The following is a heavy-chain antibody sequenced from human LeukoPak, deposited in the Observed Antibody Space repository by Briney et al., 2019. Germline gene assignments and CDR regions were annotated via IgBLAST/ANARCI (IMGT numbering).Heavy chain of an antibody. Sequence: GESLKISCMGSGYSFTSYWIGWVRQMPGKGLEWMGIIYPGDSDTRYSPSFQGQVTISADKSISTAYLQWSSLKASDTAMYYCARRVGATTVDYYYYGMDVWGQGTTVTVSS. CDR1: GYSFTSYW. CDR3: ARRVGATTVDYYYYGMDV. D-gene: IGHD1-26*01. J-gene: IGHJ6*02. V-gene: IGHV5-51*01. CDR2: IYPGDSDT.